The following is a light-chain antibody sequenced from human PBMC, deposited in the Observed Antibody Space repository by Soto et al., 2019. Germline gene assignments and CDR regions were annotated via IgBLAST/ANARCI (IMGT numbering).Light chain of an antibody. Sequence: QSALTQPASVSGSPGQSITISCTGTSSDIGGYNSVSWYQQHPGKAPKLMIYEVSNRPSGISNRFSGSKSGNTASLTISGLQAEDEADYYCSSYTSSSTLDWVFGGGTKVTVL. CDR3: SSYTSSSTLDWV. CDR2: EVS. V-gene: IGLV2-14*01. J-gene: IGLJ3*02. CDR1: SSDIGGYNS.